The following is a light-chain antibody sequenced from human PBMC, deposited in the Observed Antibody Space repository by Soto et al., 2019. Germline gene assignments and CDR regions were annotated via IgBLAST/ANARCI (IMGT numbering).Light chain of an antibody. CDR2: KVS. V-gene: IGLV2-14*01. CDR1: SSDVGGYNY. CDR3: TPPTPGCLYV. J-gene: IGLJ1*01. Sequence: ALTQPASVSGSPGQSITISCTGTSSDVGGYNYFSWYQQYPGRVPKLLIYKVSNRPSGISNRFSGSKSGNTASLTISGLQAEDEADYFCTPPTPGCLYVFGSGTNVTVL.